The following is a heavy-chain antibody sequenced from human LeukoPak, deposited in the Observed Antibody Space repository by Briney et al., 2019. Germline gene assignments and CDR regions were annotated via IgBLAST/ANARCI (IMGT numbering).Heavy chain of an antibody. CDR2: MNSNSGTT. CDR1: GYTFTSYD. Sequence: ASVKVSCKASGYTFTSYDINWVRQAAGQGPEWMGWMNSNSGTTGYAQKFQGRVTMTRNTSISTAYMELSSLKSEDAAVYYCARGDWTHVNRFDYWGQGALVTVSS. V-gene: IGHV1-8*01. J-gene: IGHJ4*02. CDR3: ARGDWTHVNRFDY. D-gene: IGHD3/OR15-3a*01.